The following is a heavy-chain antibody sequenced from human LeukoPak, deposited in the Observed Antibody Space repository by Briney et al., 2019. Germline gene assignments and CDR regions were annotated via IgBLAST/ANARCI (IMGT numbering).Heavy chain of an antibody. CDR3: ARIAAAADFDY. CDR2: INHSGST. J-gene: IGHJ4*02. CDR1: GGPFCGYY. D-gene: IGHD6-13*01. Sequence: SETLSLTRAVYGGPFCGYYWSWIRQPPGKGPGWIGEINHSGSTHYNPSLKSRVTISVDTTKNQFSLKLSSVTASDTAVYYWARIAAAADFDYWGQGTLVTVSS. V-gene: IGHV4-34*01.